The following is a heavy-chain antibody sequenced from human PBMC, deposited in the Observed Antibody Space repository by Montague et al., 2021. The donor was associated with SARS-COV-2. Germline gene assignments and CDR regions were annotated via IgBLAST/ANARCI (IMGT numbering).Heavy chain of an antibody. V-gene: IGHV4-61*02. CDR3: AREKVGTIFGVVIMPNNWFDP. D-gene: IGHD3-3*01. J-gene: IGHJ5*02. Sequence: TLSLTCTVSGGSISSGSYYWSWIRQPAGKGLEWIGRIYTSGSNNYNPSLKSRVTISVDTSKNQFTLKLSSVTAADTAVYYCAREKVGTIFGVVIMPNNWFDPWGQGTLVTVSS. CDR1: GGSISSGSYY. CDR2: IYTSGSN.